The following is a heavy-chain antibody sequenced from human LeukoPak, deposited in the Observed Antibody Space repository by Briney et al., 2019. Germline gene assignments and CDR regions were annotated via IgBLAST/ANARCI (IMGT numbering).Heavy chain of an antibody. D-gene: IGHD3-10*01. V-gene: IGHV3-33*01. CDR3: ARDLRKGSYFDY. CDR1: GFTFSIYG. Sequence: GGSLRLSCEASGFTFSIYGMHWVRQAPGKGLEWVAVIWYDGSNTNYADSVKGRFTTSRDNSKNTLYLQMNSLRAEDTAVYYCARDLRKGSYFDYWGQGSLVTVSS. CDR2: IWYDGSNT. J-gene: IGHJ4*02.